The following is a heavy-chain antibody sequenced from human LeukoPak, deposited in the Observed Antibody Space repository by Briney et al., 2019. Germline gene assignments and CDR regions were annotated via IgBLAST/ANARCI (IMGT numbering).Heavy chain of an antibody. Sequence: KPSETLSLTCTVSGGSIRSYYWSWIRQPPGKGLEWIGYIYYSGSTNYNPSLKSRVTISVDTSKNQFSLKLSSVTAADTAVYYCARTQYCSSTSCYLDYWGQGTLVTVSS. CDR1: GGSIRSYY. CDR2: IYYSGST. J-gene: IGHJ4*02. CDR3: ARTQYCSSTSCYLDY. V-gene: IGHV4-59*08. D-gene: IGHD2-2*01.